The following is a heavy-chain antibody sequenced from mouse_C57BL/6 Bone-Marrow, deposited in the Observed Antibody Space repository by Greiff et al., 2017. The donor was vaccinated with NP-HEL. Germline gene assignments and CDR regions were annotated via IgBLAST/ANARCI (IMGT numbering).Heavy chain of an antibody. CDR2: IYPGDGDT. CDR3: AKDWNYFDY. J-gene: IGHJ2*01. V-gene: IGHV1-80*01. D-gene: IGHD4-1*01. CDR1: GYAFSSYW. Sequence: VKLQESGAELVKPGASVKISCKASGYAFSSYWMHWVKQRPGKGLEWIGQIYPGDGDTNYNGKFKGKATLTADKSSITAYMQLSSLTSEDSAVYFCAKDWNYFDYWGQGTTLTVSS.